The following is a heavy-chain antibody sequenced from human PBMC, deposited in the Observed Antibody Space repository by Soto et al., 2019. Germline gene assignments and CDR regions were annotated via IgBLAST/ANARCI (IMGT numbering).Heavy chain of an antibody. J-gene: IGHJ6*02. D-gene: IGHD3-16*02. CDR3: ARDSLSYDYVWGSYRYGPYYYGMDV. CDR2: INAGNGNT. Sequence: GASVKVSCKASGYTFTSYAMHWVRQAPGQRLEWMGWINAGNGNTKYSQKFQGRVTITRDTSASTAYMELSSLRSEDTAVYYCARDSLSYDYVWGSYRYGPYYYGMDVWGQGTTVTVSS. V-gene: IGHV1-3*01. CDR1: GYTFTSYA.